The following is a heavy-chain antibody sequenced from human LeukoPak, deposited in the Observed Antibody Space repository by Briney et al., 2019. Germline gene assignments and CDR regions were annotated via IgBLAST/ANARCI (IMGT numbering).Heavy chain of an antibody. CDR1: GFTFSSYS. CDR2: INSDSSIM. Sequence: GGSLRLSCAASGFTFSSYSMNWVRQAPGKGLEWVSYINSDSSIMYYADSVKGRFTISRDNAKNSLYLQMNSLRAEDTAVYYCARVLRSGGSADPWGQGTLVTVSS. D-gene: IGHD2-15*01. J-gene: IGHJ5*02. V-gene: IGHV3-48*04. CDR3: ARVLRSGGSADP.